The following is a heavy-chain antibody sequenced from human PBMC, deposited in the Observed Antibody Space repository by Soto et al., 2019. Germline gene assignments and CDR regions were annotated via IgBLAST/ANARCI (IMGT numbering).Heavy chain of an antibody. CDR1: GFTFSGSA. Sequence: EVQLVESGGGLVQPGGSLKLSCAASGFTFSGSAMHWVRQASGKGLEWVGRIRSKANSYATAYAASVKGRFTISRDDSKNTAYLQMNSLKTEDTAVYYCTTHSNYGANYWGQGTLVTVSS. CDR2: IRSKANSYAT. J-gene: IGHJ4*02. V-gene: IGHV3-73*01. CDR3: TTHSNYGANY. D-gene: IGHD4-17*01.